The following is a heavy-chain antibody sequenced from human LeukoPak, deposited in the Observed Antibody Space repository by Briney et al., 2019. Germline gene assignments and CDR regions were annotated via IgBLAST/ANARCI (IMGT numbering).Heavy chain of an antibody. CDR3: ARRAHLAQLGVDWLDL. CDR2: IHPSSSAT. J-gene: IGHJ5*02. Sequence: ESLKISCRVSGDGFANYWIGWVRHMSGEGLQWVAIIHPSSSATHYSPSFQGRVSISADKAIATAYLQWNSLRTSDTAIYFCARRAHLAQLGVDWLDLWGQGTLVTVSS. CDR1: GDGFANYW. D-gene: IGHD2-8*01. V-gene: IGHV5-51*01.